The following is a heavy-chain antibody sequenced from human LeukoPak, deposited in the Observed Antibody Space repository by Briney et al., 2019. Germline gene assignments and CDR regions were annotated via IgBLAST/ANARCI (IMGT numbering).Heavy chain of an antibody. CDR1: GYSISSGYY. D-gene: IGHD2-15*01. CDR2: IYHSGST. V-gene: IGHV4-38-2*01. CDR3: ARLAVGSAPFVDY. J-gene: IGHJ4*02. Sequence: SETLSLTCAVSGYSISSGYYWGWIRQPPGKGLEWIGNIYHSGSTYYNPSLKSRVTIPLDTSKNQFSLKLSSVTAADTAVYYCARLAVGSAPFVDYWGQGTLVTVSS.